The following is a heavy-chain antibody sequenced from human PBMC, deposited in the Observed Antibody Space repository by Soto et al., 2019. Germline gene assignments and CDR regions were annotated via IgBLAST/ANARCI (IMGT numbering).Heavy chain of an antibody. V-gene: IGHV4-59*08. D-gene: IGHD3-10*01. Sequence: QVQLQESGPGLVKPSETLSLTCTVSGGSISSYYWSWIRQPPGKGLEWIGYIYYSGSTNYNPSLKSRVTISVATSKNQFSLKLNSMTAADTAVYYCARHNYGSGSTYLDYWGQGTLVTVSS. CDR1: GGSISSYY. J-gene: IGHJ4*02. CDR2: IYYSGST. CDR3: ARHNYGSGSTYLDY.